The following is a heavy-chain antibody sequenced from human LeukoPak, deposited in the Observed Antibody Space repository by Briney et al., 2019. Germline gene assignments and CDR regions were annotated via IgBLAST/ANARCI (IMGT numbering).Heavy chain of an antibody. J-gene: IGHJ5*02. CDR2: ISYSGTT. V-gene: IGHV4-59*08. CDR3: AGHGSGTSLALYP. CDR1: GGSMSSYY. D-gene: IGHD3-10*01. Sequence: PSETLSLTCTVSGGSMSSYYWSWIRQSPGKGLEWVGYISYSGTTNYNPSLKSRVTIPLGTSKNRFSLNLTSVTAADTAVYYCAGHGSGTSLALYPWGQGTLVTVSS.